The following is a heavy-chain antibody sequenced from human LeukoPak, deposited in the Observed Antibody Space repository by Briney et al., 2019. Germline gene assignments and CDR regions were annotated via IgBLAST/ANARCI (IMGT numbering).Heavy chain of an antibody. CDR2: MNPNSGNT. D-gene: IGHD2-2*01. CDR1: GYTFTSYD. Sequence: ASVKVSCKASGYTFTSYDINWVRQATGQGLEWMGWMNPNSGNTGYAQKFQGRVTMTRNTSISTAYMELSSLRSEDTAVYYCARDTVVPAATGALSYYYYYGMDVWGQGTTVTVSS. J-gene: IGHJ6*02. CDR3: ARDTVVPAATGALSYYYYYGMDV. V-gene: IGHV1-8*01.